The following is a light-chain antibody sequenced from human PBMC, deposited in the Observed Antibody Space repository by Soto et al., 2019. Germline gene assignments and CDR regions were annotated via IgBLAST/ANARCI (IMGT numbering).Light chain of an antibody. CDR2: GAS. V-gene: IGKV3-15*01. CDR3: QQYNNWPPDRT. Sequence: EIVMTQSPATLSVSPGERATLSCRASQSVGRNLAWSPQNPGQAPRLLISGASTMATGIPARFSGSGSGTEFTLTISSLQSEDFAIYFCQQYNNWPPDRTFGQGTKVEIK. J-gene: IGKJ1*01. CDR1: QSVGRN.